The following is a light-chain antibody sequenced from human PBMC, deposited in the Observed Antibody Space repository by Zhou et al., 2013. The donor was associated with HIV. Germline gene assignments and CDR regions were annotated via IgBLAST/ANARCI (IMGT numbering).Light chain of an antibody. CDR1: SIGTKF. J-gene: IGLJ2*01. Sequence: SYELTQPPSVSVAPGQTARITCGGDSIGTKFVHWYQQKPGQAPVVVIFSDSDRPSGTPERFSGSNSDNTATLTISRVEAGDEADYYCQVWKSGGDPVVLGGGTKLTVL. CDR2: SDS. V-gene: IGLV3-21*01. CDR3: QVWKSGGDPVV.